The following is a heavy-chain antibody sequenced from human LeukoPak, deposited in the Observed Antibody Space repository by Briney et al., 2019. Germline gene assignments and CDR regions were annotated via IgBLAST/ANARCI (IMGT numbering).Heavy chain of an antibody. V-gene: IGHV1-2*06. Sequence: ASVKVSCKASGYTFTGYYMHWVRQAPGQGLEWMGRINPNSGGTNYAQKFQGRVTITRDMSTSTAYMELSSLRSEDTAVYYCAAGGNDLAFDIWGQGTMVTVSS. CDR1: GYTFTGYY. CDR3: AAGGNDLAFDI. CDR2: INPNSGGT. J-gene: IGHJ3*02. D-gene: IGHD1-1*01.